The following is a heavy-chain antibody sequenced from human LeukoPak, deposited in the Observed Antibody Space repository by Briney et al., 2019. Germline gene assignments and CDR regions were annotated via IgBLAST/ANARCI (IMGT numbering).Heavy chain of an antibody. Sequence: GGSLRLSCAASGFTFSSYSMNWVRQAPGKGLEWVSYISSSSTIYYADSVKGRFTISRDNAKNSLYLQMNSLRAEDTAVYYCAGGGQAYSSSWYPSDYWGQGTLVTVSS. CDR1: GFTFSSYS. CDR3: AGGGQAYSSSWYPSDY. D-gene: IGHD6-13*01. V-gene: IGHV3-48*01. CDR2: ISSSSTI. J-gene: IGHJ4*02.